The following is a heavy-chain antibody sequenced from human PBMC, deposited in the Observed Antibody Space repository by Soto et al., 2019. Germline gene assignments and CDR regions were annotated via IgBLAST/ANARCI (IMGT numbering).Heavy chain of an antibody. CDR1: GGSISSGDYY. J-gene: IGHJ5*02. CDR2: IYHSGST. D-gene: IGHD6-6*01. CDR3: ARERPDGARLDP. V-gene: IGHV4-30-4*01. Sequence: QVQLQESGPGLVKPSQTLSLTCTVSGGSISSGDYYWSWIRQPPGKGLEWIGYIYHSGSTYYNPSRESRGTISVDTSRNQFSLKLGSVTAADTAVYYCARERPDGARLDPWGQGTLVTVSS.